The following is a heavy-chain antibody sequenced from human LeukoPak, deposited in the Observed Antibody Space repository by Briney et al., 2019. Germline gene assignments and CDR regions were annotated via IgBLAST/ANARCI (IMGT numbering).Heavy chain of an antibody. Sequence: EGSLRLSCAASGFTFSSYGMHWVRQAPGKGLEWVAVVSHDGSNKVYADSVKGRFTISRDNSKNTLYLQMNSLRPEDTAAYHCAKEDYDGSGSYLGYWGQGTLVTVSS. CDR2: VSHDGSNK. D-gene: IGHD3-10*01. CDR3: AKEDYDGSGSYLGY. V-gene: IGHV3-30*18. J-gene: IGHJ4*02. CDR1: GFTFSSYG.